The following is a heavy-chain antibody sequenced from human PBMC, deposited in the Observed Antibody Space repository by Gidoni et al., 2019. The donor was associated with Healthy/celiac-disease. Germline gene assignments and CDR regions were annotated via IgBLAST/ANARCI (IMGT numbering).Heavy chain of an antibody. CDR2: INAGNGNT. V-gene: IGHV1-3*01. CDR3: GRDVWGYEPEAFGI. CDR1: VYTFPSYA. D-gene: IGHD3-16*01. J-gene: IGHJ3*02. Sequence: QVQLVQSGAEVKKPGASVKVSCKASVYTFPSYALQWVRQAPGQRLEWLGWINAGNGNTKYSQEFQGRVTITRDTSASTAYMELSSRRSEDKAVYYCGRDVWGYEPEAFGIWGQGTMVTVSS.